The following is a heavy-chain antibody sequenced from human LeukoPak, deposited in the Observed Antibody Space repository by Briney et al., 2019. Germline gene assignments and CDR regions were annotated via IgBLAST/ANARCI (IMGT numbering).Heavy chain of an antibody. CDR1: GFTFTTYT. CDR2: INAANGNT. V-gene: IGHV1-3*01. D-gene: IGHD1-14*01. CDR3: AKVSGGGLYYDGMDV. J-gene: IGHJ6*02. Sequence: GASVKVSCKTSGFTFTTYTMHWVRQAPGQRLEWMGWINAANGNTQYSQKFQGRVTITRDTSASTAYMELSSLRAEDTAVYYCAKVSGGGLYYDGMDVWGQGTTVTVSS.